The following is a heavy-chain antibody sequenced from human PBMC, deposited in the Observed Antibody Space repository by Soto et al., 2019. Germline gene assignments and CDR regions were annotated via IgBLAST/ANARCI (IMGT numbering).Heavy chain of an antibody. D-gene: IGHD3-10*01. CDR2: INHSGST. CDR3: ARVRYYGWGSYFNTYYYYFNRDV. CDR1: GGSFSRYY. V-gene: IGHV4-34*01. J-gene: IGHJ6*03. Sequence: SETLSLTCAVYGGSFSRYYWSWIRQPPGKGLEWIGEINHSGSTNYNPSLKRRVTISVDTSKNQFSLKLSSVTAPDPAVYSCARVRYYGWGSYFNTYYYYFNRDVWGKGTTVTVSS.